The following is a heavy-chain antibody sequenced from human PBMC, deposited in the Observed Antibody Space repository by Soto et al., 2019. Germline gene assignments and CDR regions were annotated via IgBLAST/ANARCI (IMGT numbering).Heavy chain of an antibody. CDR3: ARDVVVDELDY. J-gene: IGHJ4*02. Sequence: AAVKVSCKASGYTFTSYGISWVRQAPGQGREWMGWISAYNGNTNYAQKLQGRVTMTTDTSTSTAYMELRSLRSDDTAVYYCARDVVVDELDYWGQGTLVTVSS. D-gene: IGHD2-15*01. CDR1: GYTFTSYG. CDR2: ISAYNGNT. V-gene: IGHV1-18*01.